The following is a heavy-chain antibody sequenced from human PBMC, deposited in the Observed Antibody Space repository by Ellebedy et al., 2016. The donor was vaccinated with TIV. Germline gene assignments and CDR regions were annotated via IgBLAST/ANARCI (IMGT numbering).Heavy chain of an antibody. CDR3: ARIAAAATMYNWFDP. J-gene: IGHJ5*02. CDR1: GYIFTGYY. D-gene: IGHD6-13*01. V-gene: IGHV1-2*02. CDR2: INPDSGGT. Sequence: ASVKVSCXASGYIFTGYYLYWVRQAPGQGLEWMGWINPDSGGTKSAQKFQGRVTMTRDTSISTAYLELTRLRADDTAVYYCARIAAAATMYNWFDPWGQGTLVTVSS.